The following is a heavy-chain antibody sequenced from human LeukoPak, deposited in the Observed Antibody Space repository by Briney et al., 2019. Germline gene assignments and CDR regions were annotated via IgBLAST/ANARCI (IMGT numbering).Heavy chain of an antibody. J-gene: IGHJ4*02. CDR2: ISCDGSNK. D-gene: IGHD3-16*01. CDR3: AKDHMITFGGVEFYFDY. Sequence: GGSLRLSCAASGFTFSSYGMHWVRQAPGKGLEWVAVISCDGSNKYYADSVKGRFTISRDNSKNTLYLQMNSLRAEDTAVYYCAKDHMITFGGVEFYFDYWGQGTLVTVSS. V-gene: IGHV3-30*18. CDR1: GFTFSSYG.